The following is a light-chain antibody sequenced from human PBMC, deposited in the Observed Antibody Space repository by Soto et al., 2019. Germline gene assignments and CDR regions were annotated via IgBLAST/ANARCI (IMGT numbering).Light chain of an antibody. CDR2: AAS. CDR1: QGISNY. J-gene: IGKJ1*01. V-gene: IGKV1-27*01. Sequence: EIPLTQSPSSLSASVGDSVPITCRASQGISNYLAWYQQKPGKVPKLLIYAASTLQSGVPARFSGSGSGTDFTLTISSLQPEDVATYYCQKYNSAPRTFGQGTKVDIK. CDR3: QKYNSAPRT.